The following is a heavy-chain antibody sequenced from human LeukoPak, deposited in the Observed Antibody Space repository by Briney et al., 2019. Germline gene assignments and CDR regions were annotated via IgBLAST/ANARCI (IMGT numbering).Heavy chain of an antibody. J-gene: IGHJ6*03. Sequence: QTLSLTCAISGDSVSSNSAAWNWIRQSPSRGLEWLGRTYYRSKWYNDYAVSVKSRITINPDTSKNQFSLQLNSVTPEDTAVYYCAREEPAAPYYYYYMDVWGKGTTVTVSS. CDR1: GDSVSSNSAA. CDR3: AREEPAAPYYYYYMDV. V-gene: IGHV6-1*01. CDR2: TYYRSKWYN. D-gene: IGHD2-2*01.